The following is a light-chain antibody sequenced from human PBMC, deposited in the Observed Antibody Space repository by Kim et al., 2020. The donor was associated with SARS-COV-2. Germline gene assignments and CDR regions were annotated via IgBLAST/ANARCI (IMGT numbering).Light chain of an antibody. CDR3: TSYTRSDTWV. CDR1: NNDVGGYNY. Sequence: SITISCTGTNNDVGGYNYVSWYQQHPGKAPKFMIYDVSKRPSGVSDRFSGSKSGNTASLTISGLQAEDEAEYYCTSYTRSDTWVFGGGTKLTVL. CDR2: DVS. J-gene: IGLJ3*02. V-gene: IGLV2-14*03.